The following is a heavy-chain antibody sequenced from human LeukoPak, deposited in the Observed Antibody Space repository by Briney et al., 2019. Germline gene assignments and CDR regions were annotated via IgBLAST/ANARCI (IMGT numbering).Heavy chain of an antibody. CDR1: GFTFSSYA. Sequence: GGSLRLSCAASGFTFSSYAMSWVRQAPGKGLEWVSAISGSGGSIYYADSVKGRFTISRDNYKNTLYLQMNSLRAEDTAVYYCAKGSGSYHPGIDYWGQGTLVTVSS. V-gene: IGHV3-23*01. J-gene: IGHJ4*02. CDR3: AKGSGSYHPGIDY. D-gene: IGHD1-26*01. CDR2: ISGSGGSI.